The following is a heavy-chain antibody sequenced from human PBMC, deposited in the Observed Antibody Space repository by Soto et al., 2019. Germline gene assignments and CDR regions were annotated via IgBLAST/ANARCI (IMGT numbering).Heavy chain of an antibody. Sequence: EVQLVESGGGLVKPGGSLRLSCAASGFTFSSYSMNWVRQAPGKGLEWVSSISSSSSYIYYADSVKGRFTISRDNAKNSLYLQMNSLRAEDTAVYYCARGWGVVVPAATLFGGYYYGMDVWGQGTTVTVSS. CDR2: ISSSSSYI. J-gene: IGHJ6*02. V-gene: IGHV3-21*01. D-gene: IGHD2-2*01. CDR1: GFTFSSYS. CDR3: ARGWGVVVPAATLFGGYYYGMDV.